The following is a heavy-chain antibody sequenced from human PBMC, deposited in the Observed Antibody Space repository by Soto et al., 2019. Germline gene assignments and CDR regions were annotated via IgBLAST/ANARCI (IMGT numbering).Heavy chain of an antibody. J-gene: IGHJ4*02. CDR1: GFTFKSNA. Sequence: QVQLVESGGGVVQPGRSLRLSCAASGFTFKSNAMHWVRQAPGKGLEWVAVISYDGSNKHYTDSVKGRFTISRDNSKNTLYIQMKGLRPEDTAVYYCTSSSVSDSVVVAAASELDYWGQGTLVTVSS. V-gene: IGHV3-30*04. D-gene: IGHD2-15*01. CDR2: ISYDGSNK. CDR3: TSSSVSDSVVVAAASELDY.